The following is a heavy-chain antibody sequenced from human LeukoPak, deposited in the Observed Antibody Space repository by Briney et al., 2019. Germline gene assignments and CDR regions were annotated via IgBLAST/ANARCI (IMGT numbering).Heavy chain of an antibody. CDR3: ARTDYSNRLYDYYYMDV. V-gene: IGHV3-7*01. CDR1: GFTFSSYW. CDR2: IKQDGSEK. J-gene: IGHJ6*03. D-gene: IGHD4-11*01. Sequence: TGGSLRLSCAASGFTFSSYWMSWVRQAPGKGLEWVANIKQDGSEKYYVDSVKGRFTISRDNAKNSLYLQMNSLRAEDTAVYYCARTDYSNRLYDYYYMDVWGKGTTVTVS.